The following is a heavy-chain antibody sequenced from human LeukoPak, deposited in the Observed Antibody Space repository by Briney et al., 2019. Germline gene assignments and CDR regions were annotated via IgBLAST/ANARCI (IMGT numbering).Heavy chain of an antibody. CDR3: ARGPIQLWIHNVMDV. J-gene: IGHJ6*02. D-gene: IGHD5-18*01. Sequence: PTGRSLRLSCTGSGFTFGDHAMSWVRQAPGKGLEWVGFVRSKAYRGTTEHAASVKGRFTISRDDSASIAYLQMSSLRTEDTAVYYCARGPIQLWIHNVMDVWGQGTTVTVSS. CDR2: VRSKAYRGTT. V-gene: IGHV3-49*04. CDR1: GFTFGDHA.